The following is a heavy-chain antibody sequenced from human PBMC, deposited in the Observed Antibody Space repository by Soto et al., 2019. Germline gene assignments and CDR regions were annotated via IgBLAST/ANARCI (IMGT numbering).Heavy chain of an antibody. V-gene: IGHV1-69*06. CDR1: GGTFSSYA. CDR3: TSLSGGNVLNDNPGYYYGMDV. J-gene: IGHJ6*02. D-gene: IGHD2-15*01. CDR2: IIPIFGTA. Sequence: QVQLVQSGAEVKKPGSSVKVSCKASGGTFSSYAISWVRQAPGQGLEWMGGIIPIFGTANYAQKFQGRVTITADKYTSTAYMELSSLRSEDTAVYYCTSLSGGNVLNDNPGYYYGMDVWGQGTTVTVSS.